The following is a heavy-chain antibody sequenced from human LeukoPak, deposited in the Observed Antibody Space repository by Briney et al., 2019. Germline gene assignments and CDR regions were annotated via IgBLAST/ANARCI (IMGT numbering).Heavy chain of an antibody. CDR1: GFTFSSYE. J-gene: IGHJ4*02. Sequence: PGGSLRLSCAASGFTFSSYEMNWVRQAPGKGLEWVSYISSSGSTIYYADSVKGRFTISRDNAKNSLYLQMNSLRAEDTAVYYCARTYYYDSSGYSPDYWGQGTPVTVSS. CDR2: ISSSGSTI. D-gene: IGHD3-22*01. V-gene: IGHV3-48*03. CDR3: ARTYYYDSSGYSPDY.